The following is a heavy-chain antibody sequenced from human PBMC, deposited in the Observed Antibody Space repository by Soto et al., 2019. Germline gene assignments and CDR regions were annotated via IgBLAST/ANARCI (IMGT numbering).Heavy chain of an antibody. Sequence: SETLSLTCAVYGGSFSGYYWSWIRQPPGKGLEWIGEINHSGSTNYNPSLKSRVTISVDTSKNQFSLKLSSVTAADTAVYYCARRVTIFGVIDMRGRFDPWGQGTLVTVSS. J-gene: IGHJ5*02. V-gene: IGHV4-34*01. CDR3: ARRVTIFGVIDMRGRFDP. CDR2: INHSGST. D-gene: IGHD3-3*01. CDR1: GGSFSGYY.